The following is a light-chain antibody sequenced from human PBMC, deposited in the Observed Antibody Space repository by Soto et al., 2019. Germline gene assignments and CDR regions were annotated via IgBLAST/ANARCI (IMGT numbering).Light chain of an antibody. CDR3: SSYTITSTRV. J-gene: IGLJ1*01. CDR2: DVT. Sequence: QSALTQPASVSGSSGQSITISCTGTSSDVGGYDYVSWYQQHPGKAPKLMIYDVTNRPSGVSNRFSGSKSGNTASLTISGLQAEDEADYFCSSYTITSTRVFGTGTKVTVL. CDR1: SSDVGGYDY. V-gene: IGLV2-14*03.